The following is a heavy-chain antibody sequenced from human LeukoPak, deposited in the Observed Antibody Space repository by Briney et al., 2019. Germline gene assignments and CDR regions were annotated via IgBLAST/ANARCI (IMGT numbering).Heavy chain of an antibody. D-gene: IGHD2-21*02. Sequence: PGGSLRLSCAASGFTFSNYGMIWVRQAPGKGLEWVSAISGSGGSTYYADSVKGRFTISRDNAKNSLYLQMNSLRAEDTAVYYCVQCGGDCSWTDGVDYWGQGTLVTVSS. CDR2: ISGSGGST. J-gene: IGHJ4*02. CDR1: GFTFSNYG. CDR3: VQCGGDCSWTDGVDY. V-gene: IGHV3-23*01.